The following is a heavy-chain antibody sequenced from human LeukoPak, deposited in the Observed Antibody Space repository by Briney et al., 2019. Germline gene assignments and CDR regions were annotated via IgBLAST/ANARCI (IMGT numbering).Heavy chain of an antibody. V-gene: IGHV1-46*01. J-gene: IGHJ4*02. CDR3: ATDYYYDSSGSYYTVDY. CDR2: INPSGGST. CDR1: GYTFTGYY. Sequence: ASVKVSCKASGYTFTGYYIHWVRQAPGQGLECMGIINPSGGSTSYAQKFQGRVTMTRDMSTSTVYMELSSLRSEDTAVYYCATDYYYDSSGSYYTVDYWGQGTLVTVSS. D-gene: IGHD3-22*01.